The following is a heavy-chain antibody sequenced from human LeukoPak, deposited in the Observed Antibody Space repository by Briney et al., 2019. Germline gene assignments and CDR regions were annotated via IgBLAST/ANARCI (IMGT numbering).Heavy chain of an antibody. V-gene: IGHV3-21*01. CDR2: ISSSSSYI. CDR1: GFTFSSYS. Sequence: GGSLRLSCAASGFTFSSYSMNWVRHAPGKGLEWVSSISSSSSYIYYADSVKGRFTISRDNAKDSLYLQMNSLRAEDTAVYYCAGGHCSSTSCYPFYLDYWGQGTLVTISS. CDR3: AGGHCSSTSCYPFYLDY. J-gene: IGHJ4*02. D-gene: IGHD2-2*01.